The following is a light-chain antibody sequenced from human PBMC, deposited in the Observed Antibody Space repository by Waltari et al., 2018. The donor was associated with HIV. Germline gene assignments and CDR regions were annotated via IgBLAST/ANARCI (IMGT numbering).Light chain of an antibody. CDR1: QTVTNY. CDR3: HQCSNWLT. V-gene: IGKV3D-11*02. CDR2: DAS. J-gene: IGKJ4*01. Sequence: ETVLTQSPATLSLSPGARATLPCRTSQTVTNYLACYQQKPGQAPRLLIYDASSRATGIPARFSGDGPGTDFTLTISSLEPEDFAVYYCHQCSNWLTFGGGTKVEIK.